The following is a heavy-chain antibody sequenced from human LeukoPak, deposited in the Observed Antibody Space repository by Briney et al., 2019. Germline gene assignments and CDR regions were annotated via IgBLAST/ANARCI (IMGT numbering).Heavy chain of an antibody. V-gene: IGHV4-59*08. CDR3: ARHLVGNSELDY. Sequence: PSETLSLTCTVSGGSISSYYWSWIRQPPGKGLEWIGYIYYSGSTNYNPSLKSQVTISVDTSKNQFSLKLSSVTAADTAVYYCARHLVGNSELDYWGQGTLVTVSS. CDR2: IYYSGST. D-gene: IGHD1-7*01. J-gene: IGHJ4*02. CDR1: GGSISSYY.